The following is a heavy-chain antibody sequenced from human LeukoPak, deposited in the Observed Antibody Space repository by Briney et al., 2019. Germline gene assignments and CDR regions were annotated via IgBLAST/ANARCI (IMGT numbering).Heavy chain of an antibody. CDR1: GGTFSSYA. CDR3: ARGYYYGSGSYSPFDY. Sequence: GASVKVSCKASGGTFSSYAISWVRQAPGQGLEWMGGIIPIFGTANYAQKFQGRVTITTDESTSTAYMELSSLRSEDTAVYYCARGYYYGSGSYSPFDYWGQGTLVTVSS. CDR2: IIPIFGTA. D-gene: IGHD3-10*01. J-gene: IGHJ4*02. V-gene: IGHV1-69*05.